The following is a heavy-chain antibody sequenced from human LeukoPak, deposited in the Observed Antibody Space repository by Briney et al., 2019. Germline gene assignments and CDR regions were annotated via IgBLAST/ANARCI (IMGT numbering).Heavy chain of an antibody. V-gene: IGHV3-30*04. CDR2: ISYDGSNE. D-gene: IGHD5-12*01. CDR3: AKAHRYSGYDYFDY. Sequence: GGSLRLSCAASGFTFSSYVMHWVRQAPGKGLEWVAIISYDGSNEYYADSVKGRFTISRDNSKNTLYLQMNSLRAEDTAVYYCAKAHRYSGYDYFDYWGQGTLVTVSS. CDR1: GFTFSSYV. J-gene: IGHJ4*02.